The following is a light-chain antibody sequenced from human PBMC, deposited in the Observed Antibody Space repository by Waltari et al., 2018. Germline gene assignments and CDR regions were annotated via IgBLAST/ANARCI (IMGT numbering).Light chain of an antibody. J-gene: IGKJ1*01. V-gene: IGKV1-5*01. CDR3: QQYLLFWT. CDR2: DAS. Sequence: DIQMTQSPSTLSASVGDRFTITCRASQTINGWLAWYQQKPGKAPELLIHDASTLESGVPPRFSGSGSGTEFTLTISSVQPEDVATYYCQQYLLFWTFGQGTRVEIK. CDR1: QTINGW.